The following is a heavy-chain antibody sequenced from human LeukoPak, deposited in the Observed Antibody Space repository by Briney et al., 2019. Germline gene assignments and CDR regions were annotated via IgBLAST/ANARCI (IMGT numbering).Heavy chain of an antibody. Sequence: PGGSLRLSCAASGFTFSSYSMNWVRQAPGKGLEWVSSISSSSSYIYYADSVKGRFTISRDNAKNSLYLQMNSLRAEGTALYYCAKAPYSVGYGHKDYAFDIWGQGTMVTVSS. CDR2: ISSSSSYI. J-gene: IGHJ3*02. CDR1: GFTFSSYS. V-gene: IGHV3-21*04. CDR3: AKAPYSVGYGHKDYAFDI. D-gene: IGHD5-18*01.